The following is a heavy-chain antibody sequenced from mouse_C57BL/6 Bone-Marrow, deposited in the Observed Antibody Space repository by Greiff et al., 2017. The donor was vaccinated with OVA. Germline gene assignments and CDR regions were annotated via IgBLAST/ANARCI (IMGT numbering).Heavy chain of an antibody. J-gene: IGHJ3*01. CDR2: SRNKANDYTT. D-gene: IGHD2-3*01. Sequence: EVMLVESGGGLVQSGRSLRLSCATSGFTFSDFYMEWVRQAPGKGLEWIAASRNKANDYTTEYSASVKGRFIVSRDTSQSILYLQMNALRAEDTAIYYCARGDGYYPFAYWGQGTLVTVSA. CDR1: GFTFSDFY. V-gene: IGHV7-1*01. CDR3: ARGDGYYPFAY.